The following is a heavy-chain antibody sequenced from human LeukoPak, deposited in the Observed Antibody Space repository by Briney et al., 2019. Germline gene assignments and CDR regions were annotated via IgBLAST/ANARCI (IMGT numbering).Heavy chain of an antibody. J-gene: IGHJ4*02. V-gene: IGHV3-7*01. CDR2: IKEDGSEK. D-gene: IGHD3-9*01. CDR1: GFTFSSYW. CDR3: ATSYVILIGYFGS. Sequence: GGSLRLSCAASGFTFSSYWMSWVRQAPGKGLEWVANIKEDGSEKYYVDSVRGRFTIFRDNAKKSLYLYMNSLRAEDTAVYYCATSYVILIGYFGSWGQGTLVTVSS.